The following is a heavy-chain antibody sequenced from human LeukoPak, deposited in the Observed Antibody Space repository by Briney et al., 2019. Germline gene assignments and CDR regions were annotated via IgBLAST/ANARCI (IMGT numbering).Heavy chain of an antibody. D-gene: IGHD3-10*01. CDR3: ARRGDY. CDR1: SSYG. CDR2: IYYSGIT. Sequence: SSYGMHWVRQPPGKGLEWIGSIYYSGITYYNPSLKSRVTISIDTSKNQFSLKLSSVTAADTAVYYCARRGDYWGQGTLVTVSS. J-gene: IGHJ4*02. V-gene: IGHV4-39*01.